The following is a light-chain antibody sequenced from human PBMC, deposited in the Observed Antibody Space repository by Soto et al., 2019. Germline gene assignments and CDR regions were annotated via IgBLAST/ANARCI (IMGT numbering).Light chain of an antibody. Sequence: EIVLTQSPATLSLSPGERATLSCRASQTVSSYLACYHQKPGQAPRLLIYDAYNRVTGIPARFSGSWSATDFSRIISRLEAEDSAVYYCQQYGGSPTYTFGQGTKLEIK. CDR2: DAY. V-gene: IGKV3-20*01. CDR1: QTVSSY. J-gene: IGKJ2*01. CDR3: QQYGGSPTYT.